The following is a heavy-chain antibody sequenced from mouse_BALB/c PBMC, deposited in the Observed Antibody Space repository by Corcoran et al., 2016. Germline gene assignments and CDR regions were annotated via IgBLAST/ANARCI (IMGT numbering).Heavy chain of an antibody. V-gene: IGHV1-18*01. D-gene: IGHD1-2*01. CDR1: GYSFTGYT. CDR3: SREDGHYYGYGHYLDY. Sequence: EVQLQQSGPELVKPGASMKISCKASGYSFTGYTMNWVKQSHGKNLEWVGLINPYNGGTSYNQKFKGTATLTVDKSSSTAYMELLSLTSEDSAVYYCSREDGHYYGYGHYLDYWGQGTTLTVSA. J-gene: IGHJ2*01. CDR2: INPYNGGT.